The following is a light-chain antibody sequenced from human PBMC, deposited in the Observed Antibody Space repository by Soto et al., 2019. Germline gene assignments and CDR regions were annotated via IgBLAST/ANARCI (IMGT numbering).Light chain of an antibody. J-gene: IGKJ3*01. V-gene: IGKV3-15*01. CDR1: QSVGRN. CDR3: QEYSEWPLFT. Sequence: EIVATQSPGILSVSPGDRATLSCRASQSVGRNLAWYHQKPGQAPTLLIYAASTRATGLPARFSGSGSGTDFTLTISSLQSEDFAVYYCQEYSEWPLFTFGPGTRVDIK. CDR2: AAS.